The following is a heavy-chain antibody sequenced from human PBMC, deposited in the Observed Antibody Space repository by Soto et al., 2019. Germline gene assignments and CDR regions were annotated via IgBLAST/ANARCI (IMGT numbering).Heavy chain of an antibody. Sequence: PGGSLRLSCAASGFAFGSYNMNWVRQAPGRGLEWVSAISGTGSPTYYADSVKGRFTISRDNSKNTLYLQMNSLRADDTAVYYCARDMSGGTYNYYYGMDVWGQGTTVTVSS. V-gene: IGHV3-23*01. CDR2: ISGTGSPT. CDR3: ARDMSGGTYNYYYGMDV. CDR1: GFAFGSYN. J-gene: IGHJ6*02. D-gene: IGHD1-26*01.